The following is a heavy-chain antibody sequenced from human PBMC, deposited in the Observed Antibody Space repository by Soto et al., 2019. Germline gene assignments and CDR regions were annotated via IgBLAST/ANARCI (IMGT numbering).Heavy chain of an antibody. V-gene: IGHV4-31*03. CDR3: ARSSISKKIDY. D-gene: IGHD2-2*01. J-gene: IGHJ4*02. CDR1: GGSINSGGYY. Sequence: QVQLQESGPGLVKPSQTLTLTCSVSGGSINSGGYYWTWIRQHPGKGLEWIGNIYYSGSTSYKPSLKSRVTISIDTSKTHFSLKLSSVTDADTAVYYCARSSISKKIDYWGQGTLVTVSS. CDR2: IYYSGST.